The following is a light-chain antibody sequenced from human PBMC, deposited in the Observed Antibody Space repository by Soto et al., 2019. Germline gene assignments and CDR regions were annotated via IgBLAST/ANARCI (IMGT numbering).Light chain of an antibody. CDR2: GAS. CDR3: QQYGSSPPWT. V-gene: IGKV3-20*01. CDR1: QSVSSSF. Sequence: EIVLTQSPGTLSLSPGERATLSCRASQSVSSSFLAWYQQKPGQAPRLLIYGASIRATGIPDRFSGSGSGTDFTLTISRLEPEDFAVYYCQQYGSSPPWTFGQGTKVAIK. J-gene: IGKJ1*01.